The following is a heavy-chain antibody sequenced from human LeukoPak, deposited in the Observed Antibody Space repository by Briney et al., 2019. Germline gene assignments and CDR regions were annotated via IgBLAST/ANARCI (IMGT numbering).Heavy chain of an antibody. CDR3: AKDIQGSY. CDR1: GFXFNSAA. D-gene: IGHD2-21*01. J-gene: IGHJ4*02. V-gene: IGHV3-23*01. CDR2: VSSSGANT. Sequence: GGSLRLSCAASGFXFNSAAITWVRQAPGKGLEWVSLVSSSGANTYYADSVKGRFTISRDNSKNTVYLQMNSLRAEDTAIYYCAKDIQGSYWGQGTLVTVSS.